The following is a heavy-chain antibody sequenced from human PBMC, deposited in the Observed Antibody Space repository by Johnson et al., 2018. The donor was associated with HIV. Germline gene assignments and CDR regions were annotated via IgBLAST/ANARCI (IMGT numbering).Heavy chain of an antibody. CDR3: ARDQFGTITTGGDGAFDI. J-gene: IGHJ3*02. Sequence: QVHLVESGGGVVQPGKSLRLSCAASGFTFSSYGLHWVRQAPGKGLEWVAVIAYDLSNEFYADSVKGRFTISRDNSRNALYLQMNSLRAEDTAVFYCARDQFGTITTGGDGAFDIWGQGTMVTVSS. V-gene: IGHV3-30*04. CDR2: IAYDLSNE. CDR1: GFTFSSYG. D-gene: IGHD5-24*01.